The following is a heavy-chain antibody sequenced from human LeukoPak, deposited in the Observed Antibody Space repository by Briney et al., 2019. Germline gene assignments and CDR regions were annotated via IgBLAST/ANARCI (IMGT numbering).Heavy chain of an antibody. CDR3: ARLVPIVGATGTDY. J-gene: IGHJ4*02. V-gene: IGHV4-34*01. CDR2: INHSGST. Sequence: RPSETLSLTCAVYGGSFSGYYWSWIRQPPGKGLEWIGEINHSGSTNYNPSLKSRVTISVDTSKNQFSLKLSSVTAADTAVYYCARLVPIVGATGTDYWGQGTLVIVSS. D-gene: IGHD1-26*01. CDR1: GGSFSGYY.